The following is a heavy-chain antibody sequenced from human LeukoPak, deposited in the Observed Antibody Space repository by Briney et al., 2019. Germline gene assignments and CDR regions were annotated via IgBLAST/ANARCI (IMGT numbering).Heavy chain of an antibody. D-gene: IGHD3-22*01. Sequence: SETLSLTCAVYGGSFSGYYWSWIRQPPGKGLEWIGEINHSGSTNYNPSLKSRVTISVDTSKNQFSLKLSSVTAADTAVYYCARTGYYDSSGYYYGDLHYWGQGTLATVSS. CDR3: ARTGYYDSSGYYYGDLHY. J-gene: IGHJ4*02. CDR2: INHSGST. CDR1: GGSFSGYY. V-gene: IGHV4-34*01.